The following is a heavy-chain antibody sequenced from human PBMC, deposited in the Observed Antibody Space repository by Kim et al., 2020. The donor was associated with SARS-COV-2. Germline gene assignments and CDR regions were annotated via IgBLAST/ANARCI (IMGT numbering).Heavy chain of an antibody. CDR1: GFNFENNA. Sequence: VGSLRLSCAVSGFNFENNAMNWVRQAPGKGPEWVSGISGTGRDRYYADSVKGRLTISRDTSKNTLYLQMDSLRVEDTAVYYCVKDIWDYSGMDVWGQGTTVTVS. CDR2: ISGTGRDR. J-gene: IGHJ6*02. CDR3: VKDIWDYSGMDV. V-gene: IGHV3-23*01. D-gene: IGHD3-16*01.